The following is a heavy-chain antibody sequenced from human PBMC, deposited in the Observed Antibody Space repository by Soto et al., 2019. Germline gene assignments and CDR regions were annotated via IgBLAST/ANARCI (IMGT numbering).Heavy chain of an antibody. J-gene: IGHJ4*02. D-gene: IGHD3-16*01. CDR2: IYPGDSDT. V-gene: IGHV5-51*01. CDR3: ARSADYVWGVHVDY. CDR1: GYSFTSYW. Sequence: GESLKISCKGSGYSFTSYWIGWVRQMPGKGREWMGIIYPGDSDTRYSTSFQGQVTISADKSICTAYLQWSSLKASDTAMYYCARSADYVWGVHVDYWGQGTLVTVSS.